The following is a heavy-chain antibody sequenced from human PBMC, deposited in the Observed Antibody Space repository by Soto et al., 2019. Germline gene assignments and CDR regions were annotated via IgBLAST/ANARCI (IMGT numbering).Heavy chain of an antibody. D-gene: IGHD3-22*01. CDR2: SYCSGST. V-gene: IGHV4-59*08. Sequence: SETLSLTCTVSGGSISSYYWSWIRQPPGKGLEWIGYSYCSGSTNYNPSLKSRVTISVDTSKNQFSLKLSSVTAADTALYYCARGGYYDSSGYLDSWGQGTLVTVSS. CDR3: ARGGYYDSSGYLDS. CDR1: GGSISSYY. J-gene: IGHJ4*02.